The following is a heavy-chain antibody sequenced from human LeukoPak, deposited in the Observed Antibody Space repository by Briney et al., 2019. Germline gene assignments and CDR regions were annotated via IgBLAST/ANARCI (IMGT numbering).Heavy chain of an antibody. D-gene: IGHD3-22*01. CDR1: GYTFTGYY. J-gene: IGHJ4*02. CDR2: INPNSGGT. CDR3: AKDRGVNMIVVFDY. Sequence: ASVKVSCKASGYTFTGYYMHWVRQAPGQGLEWMGWINPNSGGTNYAQKFQGRVTMTRDTSISTAYMELSRLRSDDTAVYYCAKDRGVNMIVVFDYWGQGTLVTVSS. V-gene: IGHV1-2*02.